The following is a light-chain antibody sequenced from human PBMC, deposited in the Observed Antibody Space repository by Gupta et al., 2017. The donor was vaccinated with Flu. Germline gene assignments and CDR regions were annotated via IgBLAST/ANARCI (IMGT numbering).Light chain of an antibody. CDR2: DAS. V-gene: IGKV3-11*01. CDR1: ENCCTS. J-gene: IGKJ3*01. Sequence: DIALTQSPATLSVSQVYRATLSCRASENCCTSLAWYQQKPGQAPRLLIYDASNRATGIPARFSGSGSGTDFTLTISSLESEDFAVYYCQQRSDWPVSFGPGTKVDIK. CDR3: QQRSDWPVS.